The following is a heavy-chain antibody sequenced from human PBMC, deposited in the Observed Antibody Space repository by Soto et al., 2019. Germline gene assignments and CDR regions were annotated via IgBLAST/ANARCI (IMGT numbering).Heavy chain of an antibody. D-gene: IGHD6-13*01. Sequence: PGGSLRLSCAASGFTFSTYAMQWVRQAPGKGLEWLAVISYDGNSNYYADSVKGRFTISRDKSKNTLYLQMNSLRADDTAVYYCARVRALEIAVRPVDYWGQGTLVTVS. CDR3: ARVRALEIAVRPVDY. J-gene: IGHJ4*02. CDR1: GFTFSTYA. CDR2: ISYDGNSN. V-gene: IGHV3-30-3*01.